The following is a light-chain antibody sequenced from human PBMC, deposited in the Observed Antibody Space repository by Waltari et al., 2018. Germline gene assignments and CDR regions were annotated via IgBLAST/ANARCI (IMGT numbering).Light chain of an antibody. J-gene: IGLJ2*01. CDR3: CSCSYTPTTTVI. CDR2: EVT. Sequence: QSALTQPASVSGSPGQSITISCTGTNSDVGAYDYVSWYQHHPGKAPKLIIYEVTNLPSGVSNLFSGSKSDNTASLTISGLQAEDDAEYYCCSCSYTPTTTVIFGGGTKLTVL. CDR1: NSDVGAYDY. V-gene: IGLV2-14*01.